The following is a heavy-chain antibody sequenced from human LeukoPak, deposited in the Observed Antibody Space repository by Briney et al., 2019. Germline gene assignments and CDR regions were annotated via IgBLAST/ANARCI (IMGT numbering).Heavy chain of an antibody. CDR3: AKPLPPYGDTRFDY. V-gene: IGHV3-23*01. J-gene: IGHJ4*02. Sequence: GASLRLSCAASGFTFSSYAMSWVRQAPGKGLEWVSAISGSGGSTYYADSVKGRFTISRDNSKNTLYLQMNGLRAEDTAVYYCAKPLPPYGDTRFDYWGQGTLVTVSS. D-gene: IGHD4-17*01. CDR1: GFTFSSYA. CDR2: ISGSGGST.